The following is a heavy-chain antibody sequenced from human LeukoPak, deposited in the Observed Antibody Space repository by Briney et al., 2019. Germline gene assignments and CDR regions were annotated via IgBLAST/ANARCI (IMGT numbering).Heavy chain of an antibody. CDR1: GGSISSYY. CDR2: IYYSGST. V-gene: IGHV4-59*01. Sequence: MPSETLSLTCSVSGGSISSYYWSWIRQPPGKGLEYIGYIYYSGSTNYNPSLKSRVTISVDTSKDQFSLNLTSVTAADTAVYYCARLKCISTTCPSRYVMDVWGQGTTLTVSS. J-gene: IGHJ6*02. CDR3: ARLKCISTTCPSRYVMDV. D-gene: IGHD2-2*01.